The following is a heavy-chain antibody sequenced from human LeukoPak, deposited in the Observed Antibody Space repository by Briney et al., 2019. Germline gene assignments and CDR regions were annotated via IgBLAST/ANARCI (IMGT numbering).Heavy chain of an antibody. CDR1: GGSISSYY. J-gene: IGHJ5*02. CDR2: IYYSGST. Sequence: SETLSLTCTVSGGSISSYYWSWIRQPPGKGLEWIGYIYYSGSTNYNPSLKSRVTISVDTSKNQFSLKLSSVTAADTAVYYCARHDSGGRFGEFLEWFDPWGQGTLVTVSS. CDR3: ARHDSGGRFGEFLEWFDP. V-gene: IGHV4-59*08. D-gene: IGHD3-10*01.